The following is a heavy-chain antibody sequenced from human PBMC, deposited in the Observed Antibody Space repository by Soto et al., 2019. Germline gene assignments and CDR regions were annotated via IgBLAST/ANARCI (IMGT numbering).Heavy chain of an antibody. CDR3: AKNGYEYSTSSPWFDP. D-gene: IGHD6-6*01. CDR1: GFAFSNYA. Sequence: PGGSLRLSCAASGFAFSNYARNWVRQAPGKGLEWVSSISSSGDDTYYPDSVKGRFTISRDNSRNTLYLQMNSLRAEDTAIYYCAKNGYEYSTSSPWFDPWGQGTLVTVSS. J-gene: IGHJ5*02. CDR2: ISSSGDDT. V-gene: IGHV3-23*01.